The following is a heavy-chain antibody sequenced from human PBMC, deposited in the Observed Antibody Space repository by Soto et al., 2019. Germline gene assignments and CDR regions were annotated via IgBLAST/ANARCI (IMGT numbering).Heavy chain of an antibody. V-gene: IGHV4-39*01. D-gene: IGHD5-12*01. CDR1: GGSISSSSHY. CDR3: GRGNIVATILMPFDY. Sequence: SETLSLTCSVSGGSISSSSHYWGWIRQPPGKGLEWIGSVYSSGSTYRNPSLESRVTISVDRSKNQFSLRLSSVTAADTAVYYCGRGNIVATILMPFDYWGQGTLVTVSS. CDR2: VYSSGST. J-gene: IGHJ4*02.